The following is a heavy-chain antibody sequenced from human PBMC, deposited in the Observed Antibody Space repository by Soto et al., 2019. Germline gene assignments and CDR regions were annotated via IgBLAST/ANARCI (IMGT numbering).Heavy chain of an antibody. CDR2: IYYSGST. J-gene: IGHJ4*02. CDR3: ARGRIQLWYPFDY. Sequence: SENLSLTCTVSGGSPSSLYWSWIRPPPGKGLEWIGYIYYSGSTNYNPSLKSRVTISVDTSKNQFSLKLSSVTAADTAVYYCARGRIQLWYPFDYWGQGTLVTVSS. V-gene: IGHV4-59*01. D-gene: IGHD5-18*01. CDR1: GGSPSSLY.